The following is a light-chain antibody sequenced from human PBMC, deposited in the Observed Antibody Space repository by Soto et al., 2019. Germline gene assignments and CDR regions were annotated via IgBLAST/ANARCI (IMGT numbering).Light chain of an antibody. CDR1: QSVSSSY. CDR3: QQCGSSPS. CDR2: DTS. J-gene: IGKJ1*01. Sequence: EIVLTQSPGTLSLSPGERATLSCRASQSVSSSYLAWYQQKPGQAPRLLIYDTSSRATGIPDRFSGSGYGTDFTLAISRLEPEDFAVYYCQQCGSSPSFCQGTKVELK. V-gene: IGKV3-20*01.